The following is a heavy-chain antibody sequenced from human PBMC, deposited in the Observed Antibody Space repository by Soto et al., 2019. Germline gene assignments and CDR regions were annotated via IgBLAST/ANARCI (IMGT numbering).Heavy chain of an antibody. J-gene: IGHJ6*02. V-gene: IGHV4-31*03. CDR1: GDSISSSGFY. D-gene: IGHD3-10*01. CDR3: ARDHRSLGDYYGIDV. Sequence: SETLSLTCSVSGDSISSSGFYWSWIRQHPGEALEWIGYIHYTGSTSYNPSLKSRLAISLDASKNQFSLSLSSVTSADMAVYYCARDHRSLGDYYGIDVWGQGTTVTVS. CDR2: IHYTGST.